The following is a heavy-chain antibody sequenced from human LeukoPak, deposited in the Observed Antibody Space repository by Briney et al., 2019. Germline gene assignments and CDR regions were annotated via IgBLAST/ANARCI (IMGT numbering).Heavy chain of an antibody. Sequence: SETLSPTCTVSGGSISSYYWSWIRQPPGKGLEWIGYIYYSGSTYYTPSLKRGVTISVATTKNHFSLKVSSVPAADSAVYYCATSGSYRIYFFDYWGQGTLVTVSS. D-gene: IGHD1-26*01. J-gene: IGHJ4*02. CDR3: ATSGSYRIYFFDY. V-gene: IGHV4-59*12. CDR1: GGSISSYY. CDR2: IYYSGST.